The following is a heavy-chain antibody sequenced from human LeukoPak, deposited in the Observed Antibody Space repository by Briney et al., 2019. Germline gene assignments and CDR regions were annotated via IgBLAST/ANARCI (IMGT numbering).Heavy chain of an antibody. Sequence: GGSLRLSCAASGFTFSDYYMSWIRQAPGKGLEWVSYISSSGSTIYYADSVKGRFTISRDNARNSLYLQMNSLRAEDTAVYYCAKGSASARPYYFDYWGQGTLLTVSS. CDR1: GFTFSDYY. J-gene: IGHJ4*02. V-gene: IGHV3-11*01. D-gene: IGHD2-15*01. CDR2: ISSSGSTI. CDR3: AKGSASARPYYFDY.